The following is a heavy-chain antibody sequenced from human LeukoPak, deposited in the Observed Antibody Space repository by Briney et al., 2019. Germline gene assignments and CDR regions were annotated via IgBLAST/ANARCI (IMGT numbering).Heavy chain of an antibody. V-gene: IGHV3-74*01. CDR3: AYYSNPYYFDY. D-gene: IGHD3-22*01. J-gene: IGHJ4*02. CDR1: GFTFSGFW. Sequence: GGSLRLSCAASGFTFSGFWMHWVRQAPGKGLVWVSRINSDGSSTSYADSVKGRFTISRDNAKNTLYLQMNSLRAEDTAVYYCAYYSNPYYFDYWGQGTLVTVSS. CDR2: INSDGSST.